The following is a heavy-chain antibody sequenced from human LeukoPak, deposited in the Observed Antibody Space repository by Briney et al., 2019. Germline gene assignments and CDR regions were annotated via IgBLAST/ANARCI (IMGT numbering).Heavy chain of an antibody. D-gene: IGHD2-15*01. J-gene: IGHJ4*02. CDR1: GYTFNYFE. V-gene: IGHV1-18*01. Sequence: ASVKVSCKASGYTFNYFEMHWVRQAPGQGLEWMGWIGAYNGDTNYAQKFQGRVTMTTDTSTSTAYMDLRSLRSDDTAVYYCTRDHCRGDNCPSFDYWGQGTLVTVSS. CDR3: TRDHCRGDNCPSFDY. CDR2: IGAYNGDT.